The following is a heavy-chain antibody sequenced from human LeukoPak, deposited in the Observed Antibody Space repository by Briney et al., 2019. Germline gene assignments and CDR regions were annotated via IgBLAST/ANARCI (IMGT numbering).Heavy chain of an antibody. Sequence: ASVKVSCKASGYTFTSYDINWVRQATGQGLEWMGWMNPNSGNTGYAQKFRGRVTITRNTSISTAYMELSSLRSEDTAVYYCARGPYYYDSSASRPNRFDYWGQGTLVTVSS. CDR1: GYTFTSYD. V-gene: IGHV1-8*03. D-gene: IGHD3-22*01. CDR3: ARGPYYYDSSASRPNRFDY. J-gene: IGHJ4*02. CDR2: MNPNSGNT.